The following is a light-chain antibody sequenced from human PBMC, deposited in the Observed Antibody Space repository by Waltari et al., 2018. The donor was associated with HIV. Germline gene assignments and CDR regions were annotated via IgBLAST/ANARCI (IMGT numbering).Light chain of an antibody. J-gene: IGLJ2*01. V-gene: IGLV2-8*01. CDR2: DVI. Sequence: QSALTQPPSASGSPGQSVTLSCTGTSSDVGGYNYVSWHQQHPGKAPKLMIYDVIKGPSGAPDRFSGSKSGNTASLTVSGLQPEDEADYYCSSHAGSKVVFGGGTRLTVL. CDR1: SSDVGGYNY. CDR3: SSHAGSKVV.